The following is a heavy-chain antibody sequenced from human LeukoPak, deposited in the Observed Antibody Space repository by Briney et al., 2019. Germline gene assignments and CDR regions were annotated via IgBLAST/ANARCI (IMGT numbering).Heavy chain of an antibody. J-gene: IGHJ5*02. CDR3: ARLTYDFWSGYYIEQRWFDP. D-gene: IGHD3-3*01. V-gene: IGHV4-34*01. Sequence: PSETLSLTCAVYGGSFSGYYWSWIRQPPGKGLEWIGEINHSGSTNYNPSLKSRVTISVDTSKNQFSLKLSSVTAADTAVYYCARLTYDFWSGYYIEQRWFDPWGQGTLVTVSS. CDR2: INHSGST. CDR1: GGSFSGYY.